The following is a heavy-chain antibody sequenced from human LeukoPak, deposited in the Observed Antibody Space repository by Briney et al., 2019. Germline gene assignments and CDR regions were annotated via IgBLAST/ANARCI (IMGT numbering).Heavy chain of an antibody. CDR1: GYTFTSYG. CDR3: ARAGYYDSSGYFDY. CDR2: ISAYNGNT. V-gene: IGHV1-18*01. Sequence: GASVKVSCKASGYTFTSYGISWVRQAPGQGLEWMGWISAYNGNTNYAQKLQGRVTMTTDTSTSTVYMELRSLRSDDTAVYYCARAGYYDSSGYFDYWGQGTLVTVSS. D-gene: IGHD3-22*01. J-gene: IGHJ4*02.